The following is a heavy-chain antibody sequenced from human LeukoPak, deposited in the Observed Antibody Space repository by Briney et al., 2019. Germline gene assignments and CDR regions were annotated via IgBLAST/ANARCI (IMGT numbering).Heavy chain of an antibody. J-gene: IGHJ6*01. V-gene: IGHV4-39*01. Sequence: SETLSLTCTVSGGSISSSSYYWGWIRQPPGKGLEWIGSIYFSGSTYYNPSLKSRVTISVDTSKNQFSLKLSSVTAADTAVYYCASIVVPAAIGMDDWGKGTTVTVSP. CDR3: ASIVVPAAIGMDD. CDR1: GGSISSSSYY. D-gene: IGHD2-2*01. CDR2: IYFSGST.